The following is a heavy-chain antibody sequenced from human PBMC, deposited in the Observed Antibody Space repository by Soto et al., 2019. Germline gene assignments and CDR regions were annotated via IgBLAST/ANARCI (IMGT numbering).Heavy chain of an antibody. Sequence: PVKASSKASGFTFIKGPIQSVRHPSGQRLEWIGSIAVGRGRTDYAQKFQERLTITRDMSTSTAYMELSSLRLDHMDVYSCAVVQGGGATFHFWGKRSLVTVSP. CDR1: GFTFIKGP. V-gene: IGHV1-58*02. J-gene: IGHJ4*02. D-gene: IGHD1-26*01. CDR3: AVVQGGGATFHF. CDR2: IAVGRGRT.